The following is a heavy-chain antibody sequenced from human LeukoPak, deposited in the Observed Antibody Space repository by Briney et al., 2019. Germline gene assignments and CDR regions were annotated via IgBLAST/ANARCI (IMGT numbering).Heavy chain of an antibody. CDR3: AREVQLEALRVGWFDP. Sequence: GASVKVSCKASGYTFTGYYMHWVRQAPGQGLEWMGWINPNSGGTNYAQKFQGRVTTTRDTSISTAYMELSRLRSDDTAVYYCAREVQLEALRVGWFDPWGQGTLVTVSS. V-gene: IGHV1-2*02. CDR2: INPNSGGT. CDR1: GYTFTGYY. D-gene: IGHD1-1*01. J-gene: IGHJ5*02.